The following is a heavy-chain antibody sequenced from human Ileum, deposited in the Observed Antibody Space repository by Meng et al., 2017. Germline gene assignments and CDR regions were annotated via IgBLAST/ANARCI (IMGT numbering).Heavy chain of an antibody. D-gene: IGHD1-1*01. Sequence: QVQVVQSGTEVKEVGAFGKVSRTASGYTFRNYPLHWVRQAPGQRPEWMGWINAGNGNIKISQKFQGRITITSDTSATAYMELSSLRSEDTAVYFCARENDNWNYFDYWGQGSLVTVSS. J-gene: IGHJ4*02. CDR1: GYTFRNYP. CDR3: ARENDNWNYFDY. V-gene: IGHV1-3*01. CDR2: INAGNGNI.